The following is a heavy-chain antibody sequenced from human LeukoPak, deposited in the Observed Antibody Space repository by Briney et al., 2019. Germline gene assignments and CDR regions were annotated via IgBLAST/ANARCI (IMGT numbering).Heavy chain of an antibody. D-gene: IGHD3-9*01. CDR3: ARDQTGYLDWFDP. CDR2: ISAYNGST. CDR1: GYTFTSYG. V-gene: IGHV1-18*01. Sequence: ASVKVSCKASGYTFTSYGISWVRQAPGQGLEWMGWISAYNGSTNYAQKLQGRVTMTTDTSTSTAYMELRSLRSDDPAVYYCARDQTGYLDWFDPWGQGTLVTVSS. J-gene: IGHJ5*02.